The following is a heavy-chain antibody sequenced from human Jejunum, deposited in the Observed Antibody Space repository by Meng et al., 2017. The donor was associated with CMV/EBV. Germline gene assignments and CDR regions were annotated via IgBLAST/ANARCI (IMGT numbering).Heavy chain of an antibody. CDR2: PFSRGST. D-gene: IGHD2-2*01. CDR1: GFRVSRTY. Sequence: ASGFRVSRTYLNWVRQPPAKGLVWVSLPFSRGSTFYSGSVKGRFIVSRDTSQITLILQMNPLRADDTAVYFCARRCPYSSSCYDYWGQGTLVTVSS. J-gene: IGHJ4*02. V-gene: IGHV3-53*01. CDR3: ARRCPYSSSCYDY.